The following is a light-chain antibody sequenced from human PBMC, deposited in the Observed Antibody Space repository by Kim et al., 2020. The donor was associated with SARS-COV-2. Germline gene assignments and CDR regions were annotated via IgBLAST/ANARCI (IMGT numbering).Light chain of an antibody. Sequence: EPASISCRSSQSLLHSNGYNYLDWYLQKPGQSPQLLIYLGSNRASGVPDRFSGSGSGTDITLKISRVEAEDVGVYYCMQALQTPYSFGQGTKLEIK. CDR2: LGS. J-gene: IGKJ2*03. V-gene: IGKV2-28*01. CDR1: QSLLHSNGYNY. CDR3: MQALQTPYS.